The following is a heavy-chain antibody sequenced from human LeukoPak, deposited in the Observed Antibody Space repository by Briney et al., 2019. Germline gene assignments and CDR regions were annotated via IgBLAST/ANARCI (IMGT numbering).Heavy chain of an antibody. CDR2: INHSGST. CDR1: GGSFSGYY. V-gene: IGHV4-34*01. J-gene: IGHJ6*03. D-gene: IGHD2-2*02. Sequence: SETLSLTCAVYGGSFSGYYWSWIRQPPGKGLEWIGEINHSGSTNYNPSLKSRVTISVDTSKNQFSLKLSSVTAADTAVYYCARRRNYCSSTSCYNYYYYYYMDVWGKGTTVTVSS. CDR3: ARRRNYCSSTSCYNYYYYYYMDV.